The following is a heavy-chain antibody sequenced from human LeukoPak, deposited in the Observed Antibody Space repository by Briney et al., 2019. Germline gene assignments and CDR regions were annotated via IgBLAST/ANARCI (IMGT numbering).Heavy chain of an antibody. Sequence: ASVKVSCKASGYTFTGYYMHWVRQAPGQGVEWMGWINPNSGGTNYAQKFQGRVTMTRDTSSSTAYMELSRLRSDDTAVYYCARVVPAAPGVDAFDIWGQGTMVTVSS. V-gene: IGHV1-2*02. J-gene: IGHJ3*02. CDR2: INPNSGGT. CDR1: GYTFTGYY. D-gene: IGHD2-2*01. CDR3: ARVVPAAPGVDAFDI.